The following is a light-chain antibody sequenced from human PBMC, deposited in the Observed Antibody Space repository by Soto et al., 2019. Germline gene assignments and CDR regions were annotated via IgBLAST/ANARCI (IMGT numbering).Light chain of an antibody. Sequence: EIVLTQSAGTLFLSTGERATLSCRASQSVSSSYLAWYQQKPGQAPRLLIYGASSRATGSPDRFSGSGSGTDFTLTISRLETEDFAVHYCQHYGSSPWPFGQGTKVDIK. V-gene: IGKV3-20*01. CDR1: QSVSSSY. CDR3: QHYGSSPWP. CDR2: GAS. J-gene: IGKJ1*01.